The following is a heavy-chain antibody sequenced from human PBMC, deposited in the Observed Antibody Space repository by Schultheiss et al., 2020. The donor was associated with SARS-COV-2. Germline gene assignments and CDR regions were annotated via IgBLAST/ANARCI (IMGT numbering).Heavy chain of an antibody. D-gene: IGHD3-16*02. Sequence: SETLSLTCAVYGGSFSGYYWSWIRQPPGKGLEWIGRIYTSGSTNYNPSLKSRVTMSVDTSKNQFSLKLSSVTAADTAVYYCAREDYDYIWGSYRYGYWGRGTLMIVAS. CDR1: GGSFSGYY. CDR3: AREDYDYIWGSYRYGY. CDR2: IYTSGST. V-gene: IGHV4-59*10. J-gene: IGHJ4*02.